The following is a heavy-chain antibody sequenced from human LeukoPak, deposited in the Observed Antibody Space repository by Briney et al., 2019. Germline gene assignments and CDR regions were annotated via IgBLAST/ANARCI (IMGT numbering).Heavy chain of an antibody. CDR2: INLNSGGT. V-gene: IGHV1-2*02. CDR3: ASWAGGNEPIASFDY. Sequence: ASVKVSCKPSGYTFTGYYMHWMRQAPGQGLEWMGWINLNSGGTNYAQKFQGKVIITRDTSTSTAYMELNRLRFDDTAVYYCASWAGGNEPIASFDYWGQGTLVTVSS. CDR1: GYTFTGYY. J-gene: IGHJ4*02. D-gene: IGHD1-14*01.